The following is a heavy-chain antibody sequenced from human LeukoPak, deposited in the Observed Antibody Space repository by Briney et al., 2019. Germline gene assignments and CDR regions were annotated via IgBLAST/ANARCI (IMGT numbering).Heavy chain of an antibody. CDR1: GFTFSSYW. CDR3: ARDHHRRLYDSQARDTFDI. D-gene: IGHD3-22*01. CDR2: IDSYGSST. J-gene: IGHJ3*02. V-gene: IGHV3-74*01. Sequence: GGSLRLSCAASGFTFSSYWMHWVRQAPGKGLVWVSRIDSYGSSTSFADSVKGRFTISRDNAKNTLYLQMNSLRAEDTAVYYCARDHHRRLYDSQARDTFDIWGQGTMVTVSS.